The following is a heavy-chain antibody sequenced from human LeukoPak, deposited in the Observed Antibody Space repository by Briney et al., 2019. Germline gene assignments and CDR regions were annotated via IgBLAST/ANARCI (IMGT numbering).Heavy chain of an antibody. CDR1: GFTVSSNY. J-gene: IGHJ4*02. D-gene: IGHD3-22*01. Sequence: GGSLRLSCAASGFTVSSNYMSWVRQAPGKGLEWVSAIYSGGSTYYADSVKGRFTISRDNSKNTLYLQMNSLRAEDTAVYYCARGLYYFDTSGYLYYWGQGTLVTLSS. CDR2: IYSGGST. CDR3: ARGLYYFDTSGYLYY. V-gene: IGHV3-53*01.